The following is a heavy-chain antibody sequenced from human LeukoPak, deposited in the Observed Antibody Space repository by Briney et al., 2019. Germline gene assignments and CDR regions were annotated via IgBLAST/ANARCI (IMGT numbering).Heavy chain of an antibody. CDR1: GFTVSSNY. D-gene: IGHD4-23*01. J-gene: IGHJ3*02. CDR3: ARDMADYGGKGAFDI. Sequence: GGSLRLSCAASGFTVSSNYMSWVRQAPGKGLEWVSVIYSGGSTYYADSVKGRFTISRDNSKNTLYLQMNSLRAEDTAVYYCARDMADYGGKGAFDIWGQGTMVTVSS. V-gene: IGHV3-53*01. CDR2: IYSGGST.